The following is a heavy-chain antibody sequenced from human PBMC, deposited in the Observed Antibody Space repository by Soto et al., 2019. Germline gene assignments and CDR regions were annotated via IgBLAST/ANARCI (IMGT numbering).Heavy chain of an antibody. CDR2: IYWDDDK. Sequence: SGPTLVNPTQTLTLTCTFSGFSLNSRAVGVGWIRQPPGKALEWLALIYWDDDKRYSPSLKSRLTITKDTSKNQVVLTMTNMDPVDTATYYCAHSRCGGDCLQSYSSHYYYGMDVWGQGTTVTVSS. V-gene: IGHV2-5*02. CDR1: GFSLNSRAVG. J-gene: IGHJ6*02. CDR3: AHSRCGGDCLQSYSSHYYYGMDV. D-gene: IGHD2-21*02.